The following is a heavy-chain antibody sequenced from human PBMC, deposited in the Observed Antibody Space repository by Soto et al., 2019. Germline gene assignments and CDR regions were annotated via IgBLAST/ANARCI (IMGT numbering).Heavy chain of an antibody. J-gene: IGHJ3*02. CDR1: GFTFSSYG. CDR2: ISYDGSNK. V-gene: IGHV3-30*18. Sequence: GGSLRLSCAASGFTFSSYGMHWVRQAPGKGLEWVAVISYDGSNKYYADSVKGRFTISRDNSKNTLYLQMNSLRAEDTAVYYCAKPGSYYTPDAFDIWGQGTMVTVSS. CDR3: AKPGSYYTPDAFDI. D-gene: IGHD3-10*01.